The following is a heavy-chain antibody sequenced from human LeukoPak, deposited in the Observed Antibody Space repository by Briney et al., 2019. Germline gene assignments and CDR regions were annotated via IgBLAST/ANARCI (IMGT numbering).Heavy chain of an antibody. D-gene: IGHD3-22*01. V-gene: IGHV3-23*01. CDR2: ISGSGDNT. Sequence: GGSLRLSCAASGFTFSSYAMSWVRQAPGKGLEWVSGISGSGDNTYYADSVKGRFTISRDNSKNTLYVQVNSLGTKDTAAYYCAKGSHYDSSGSFYFDYWGQGTLVTVSS. CDR1: GFTFSSYA. J-gene: IGHJ4*02. CDR3: AKGSHYDSSGSFYFDY.